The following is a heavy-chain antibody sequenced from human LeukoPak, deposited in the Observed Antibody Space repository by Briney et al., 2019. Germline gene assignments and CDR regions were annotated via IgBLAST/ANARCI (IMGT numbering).Heavy chain of an antibody. CDR2: INHSGST. V-gene: IGHV4-34*01. CDR1: GGSFSGYY. J-gene: IGHJ4*02. D-gene: IGHD3-22*01. Sequence: PSETLSLTCAVYGGSFSGYYWSWIRQPPGKGLEWIGEINHSGSTNYNPSLKSRVTISVDTSKNQFSLKLSSVTAADTAVYYCARENYDSSGYYPYYFDYWGQGTLVTVSS. CDR3: ARENYDSSGYYPYYFDY.